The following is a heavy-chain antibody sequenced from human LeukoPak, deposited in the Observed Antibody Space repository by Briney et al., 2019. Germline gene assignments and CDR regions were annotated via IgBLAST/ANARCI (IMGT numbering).Heavy chain of an antibody. J-gene: IGHJ4*02. CDR2: IYYSGST. V-gene: IGHV4-59*01. CDR3: ARATYSSGWGTSDY. CDR1: GGSISSYY. Sequence: SETLSLTCTVSGGSISSYYWSWIRQPPGKGLEWIGYIYYSGSTNYNPSLKSRVTISVDTSKNQFSLKLSSVTAADTAVYYCARATYSSGWGTSDYWGQGTLVTVSS. D-gene: IGHD6-19*01.